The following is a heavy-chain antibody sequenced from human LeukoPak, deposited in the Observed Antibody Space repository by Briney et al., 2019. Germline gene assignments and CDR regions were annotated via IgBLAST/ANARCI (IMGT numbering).Heavy chain of an antibody. CDR2: IYYSGST. D-gene: IGHD2-2*01. CDR1: GDSISSSSSY. Sequence: SETLSLTCTVSGDSISSSSSYWGWIRQPPGEGLEWIGSIYYSGSTYYNPSLKIRVTISVDTSKNQFSLKLSSVTAADTAVYYCAREGNIRRYCSSTSCYGSDVDYWGQGTLVTVSS. J-gene: IGHJ4*02. CDR3: AREGNIRRYCSSTSCYGSDVDY. V-gene: IGHV4-39*07.